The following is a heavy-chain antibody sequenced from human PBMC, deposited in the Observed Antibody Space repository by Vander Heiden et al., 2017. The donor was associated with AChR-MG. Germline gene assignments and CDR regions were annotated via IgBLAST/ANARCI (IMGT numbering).Heavy chain of an antibody. CDR2: IYTSGST. Sequence: QVQLQESGPGLVKPSETLSLTCTVPGGSISSYYWSWIRQPAGKGLEWIGRIYTSGSTNYNPSLKSRVTMSVDTSKNQFSLKLSSVTAADTAVYYCARGPKTWTQERYFDLWGRGTLVTVSS. CDR1: GGSISSYY. J-gene: IGHJ2*01. CDR3: ARGPKTWTQERYFDL. D-gene: IGHD5-18*01. V-gene: IGHV4-4*07.